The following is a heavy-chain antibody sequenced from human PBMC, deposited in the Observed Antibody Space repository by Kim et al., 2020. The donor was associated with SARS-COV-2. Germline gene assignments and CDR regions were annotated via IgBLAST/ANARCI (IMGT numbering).Heavy chain of an antibody. D-gene: IGHD3-3*01. CDR3: AREYYDFWSGYYTLFSY. Sequence: FQGRVTITRDTAASTAYMELSSLRSEDTAVYYCAREYYDFWSGYYTLFSYWGQGTLVTVSS. J-gene: IGHJ4*02. V-gene: IGHV1-3*01.